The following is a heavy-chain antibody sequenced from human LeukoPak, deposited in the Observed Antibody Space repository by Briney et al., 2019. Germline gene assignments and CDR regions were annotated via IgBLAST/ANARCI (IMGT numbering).Heavy chain of an antibody. J-gene: IGHJ4*02. V-gene: IGHV3-23*01. Sequence: GGSLRLSCGASGFTFSSYAMSWVRQAPGKGLEWVSAISGSGGSTYYADSVKGRFTISRDNSKNTLYLQMNSLRAEDTAVYYCTTLSSGWYLAFDYWGQGTLVTVSS. CDR3: TTLSSGWYLAFDY. D-gene: IGHD6-19*01. CDR2: ISGSGGST. CDR1: GFTFSSYA.